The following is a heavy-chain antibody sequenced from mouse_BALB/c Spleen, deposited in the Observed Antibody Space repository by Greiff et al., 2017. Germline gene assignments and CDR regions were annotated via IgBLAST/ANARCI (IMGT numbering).Heavy chain of an antibody. CDR3: AREAPYFDY. CDR2: IYPGDGDT. CDR1: GYAFSSSW. Sequence: QVQLQQSGPELVKPGASVKISCKASGYAFSSSWMNWVKQRPGQGLEWIGRIYPGDGDTNYNEKFKGKATLTVDTSSSTAYMQLSSLTSEDTAVYFCAREAPYFDYWGQGTTLTVSS. V-gene: IGHV1-82*01. J-gene: IGHJ2*01.